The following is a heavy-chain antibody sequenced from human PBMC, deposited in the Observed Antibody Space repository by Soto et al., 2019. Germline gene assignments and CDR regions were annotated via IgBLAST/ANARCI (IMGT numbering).Heavy chain of an antibody. J-gene: IGHJ3*02. CDR2: TRNKANSYTT. V-gene: IGHV3-72*01. CDR3: ARYCTNGVCPEDAFDI. D-gene: IGHD2-8*01. CDR1: GFTFSDHY. Sequence: GGSLRLSCAGSGFTFSDHYMDWVRQAPGKGLEWVGRTRNKANSYTTEYAASVKGRFTISRDDSKNSLYLQMNSLKTEDTAVYYCARYCTNGVCPEDAFDIWGQGTMVTVSS.